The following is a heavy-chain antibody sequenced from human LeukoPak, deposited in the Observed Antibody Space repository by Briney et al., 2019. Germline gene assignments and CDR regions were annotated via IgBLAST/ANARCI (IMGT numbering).Heavy chain of an antibody. CDR3: ARDGYYYGSGSYYNDLDY. D-gene: IGHD3-10*01. V-gene: IGHV1-18*01. J-gene: IGHJ4*02. CDR2: ISAYNGNT. CDR1: GYTFTSYG. Sequence: ASVKVSCKASGYTFTSYGIGWVRQAPGQGLEWMGWISAYNGNTNYAQKLQGRVTMTTDTSTSTAYMELRSLRSDDTAVYYCARDGYYYGSGSYYNDLDYWGQGTLVTVSS.